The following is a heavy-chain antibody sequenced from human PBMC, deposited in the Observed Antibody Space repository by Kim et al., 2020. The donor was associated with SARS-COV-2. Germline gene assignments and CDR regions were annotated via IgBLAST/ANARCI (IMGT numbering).Heavy chain of an antibody. CDR2: NK. CDR3: ARFFGVLVDY. D-gene: IGHD3-16*01. J-gene: IGHJ4*02. V-gene: IGHV3-33*01. Sequence: NKYYADSVKGRFTISRDNSKNTLYLQMNSLRAEDTAVYYCARFFGVLVDYWGQGTLVTVSS.